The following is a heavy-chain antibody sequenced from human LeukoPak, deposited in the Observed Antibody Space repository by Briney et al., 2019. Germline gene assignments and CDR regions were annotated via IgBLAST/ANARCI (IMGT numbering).Heavy chain of an antibody. D-gene: IGHD2-15*01. Sequence: ASVKVSCKASGYTFTGYYMHWVRQAPGQGLEWMGRINPNSGGTNYAQKFQGRVTKTRDTSISTAYMELSRLRSDDTAVYYCAREFEVVVAATDYWGQGTLVTVSS. V-gene: IGHV1-2*06. CDR1: GYTFTGYY. CDR3: AREFEVVVAATDY. J-gene: IGHJ4*02. CDR2: INPNSGGT.